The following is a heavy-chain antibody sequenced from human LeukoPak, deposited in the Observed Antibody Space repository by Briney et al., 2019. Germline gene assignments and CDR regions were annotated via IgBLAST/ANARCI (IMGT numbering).Heavy chain of an antibody. CDR1: GFTFSVSA. CDR3: AKDSFRDDVDIVATSHFDY. V-gene: IGHV3-73*01. J-gene: IGHJ4*02. D-gene: IGHD5-12*01. Sequence: GGSLRLSCAAPGFTFSVSAIHWVRQASGKGLEWVGRIITRPNRYATAYAAAVKGRFTVSRDDSKNTAYLQMNSLKTEDTAVYYCAKDSFRDDVDIVATSHFDYWGQGTLVTASS. CDR2: IITRPNRYAT.